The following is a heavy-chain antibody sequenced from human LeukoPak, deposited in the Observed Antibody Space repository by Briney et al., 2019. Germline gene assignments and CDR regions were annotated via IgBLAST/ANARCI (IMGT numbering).Heavy chain of an antibody. Sequence: QPGRSLRLSCAASGFTFSNYGMHWVRQAPGKGLEWVAVIWYDGSKKYYADSVKGRFTISRDNSKNTLSLQMNSLRAEDTSVYYCGRVAETSNEPHLDYWGQGTLVTVSS. J-gene: IGHJ4*02. CDR3: GRVAETSNEPHLDY. CDR2: IWYDGSKK. D-gene: IGHD1-1*01. CDR1: GFTFSNYG. V-gene: IGHV3-33*01.